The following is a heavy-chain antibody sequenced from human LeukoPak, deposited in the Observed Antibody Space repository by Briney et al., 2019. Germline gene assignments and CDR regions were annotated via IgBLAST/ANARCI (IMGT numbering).Heavy chain of an antibody. J-gene: IGHJ4*02. V-gene: IGHV3-74*01. CDR1: GFTFSSYW. CDR3: AVLYYYDSSGYSEGQNY. D-gene: IGHD3-22*01. CDR2: INSDGSST. Sequence: PGGSLRLSCAASGFTFSSYWMHWVRQAPGKGLVWVSRINSDGSSTSYADSVEGRFTISRDNAKNTLYLQMNSLRAEDTAVYYCAVLYYYDSSGYSEGQNYWGQGTLVTVSS.